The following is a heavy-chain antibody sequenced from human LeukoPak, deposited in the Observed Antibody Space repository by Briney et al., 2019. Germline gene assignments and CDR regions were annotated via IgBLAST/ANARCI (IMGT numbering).Heavy chain of an antibody. Sequence: SETLSLTCTVSGGSISSYYWSWIRQPPGKGLEWIGYIYYSGSTNYNPSLKSRVTISVDTSKNQFSLKLSSVTAADTAVYYCARETRLAARDPNWFDPWGQGTLVTVSS. CDR3: ARETRLAARDPNWFDP. J-gene: IGHJ5*02. CDR2: IYYSGST. D-gene: IGHD6-6*01. CDR1: GGSISSYY. V-gene: IGHV4-59*01.